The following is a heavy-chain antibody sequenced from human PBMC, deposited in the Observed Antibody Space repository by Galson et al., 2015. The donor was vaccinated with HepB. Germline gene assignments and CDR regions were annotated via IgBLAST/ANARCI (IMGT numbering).Heavy chain of an antibody. Sequence: SVKVSCKASGYTFTSYYMHWVRQAPGQGLEWMGIINPSGGSTSYAQKFQGRVTMTRDTSTSTVYMELSSLRSEDTAVYYCALLVSKAIVGATGTTDYWGQGTLVTVSS. CDR1: GYTFTSYY. CDR2: INPSGGST. CDR3: ALLVSKAIVGATGTTDY. V-gene: IGHV1-46*01. J-gene: IGHJ4*02. D-gene: IGHD1-26*01.